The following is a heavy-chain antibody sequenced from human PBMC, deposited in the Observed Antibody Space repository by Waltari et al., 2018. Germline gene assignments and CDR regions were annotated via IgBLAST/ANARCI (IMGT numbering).Heavy chain of an antibody. CDR2: INPNSGDT. CDR1: VYRFTSYD. V-gene: IGHV1-8*01. D-gene: IGHD1-26*01. CDR3: ARGVGGGARGYYGMDV. J-gene: IGHJ6*02. Sequence: QVQLVQSEAEVTKPGAAVKVSCKASVYRFTSYDINRVRQATGQGPEWVGWINPNSGDTEYAQKFQGRVTLTTDTAIKTAYLELTSLRSDDTAIYYCARGVGGGARGYYGMDVWGPGTTVTVS.